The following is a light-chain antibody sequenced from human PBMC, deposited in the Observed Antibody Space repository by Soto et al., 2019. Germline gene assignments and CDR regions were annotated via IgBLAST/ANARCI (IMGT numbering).Light chain of an antibody. CDR3: SSYTTSSTRV. CDR2: DVS. Sequence: QSVLTQPASVSGSPGQSITISCTGTSSDVGAYNYVSWYQQHPGKAPKLMIYDVSNRPSGISNRFSGSKSGNTASLTISGLRADDEADYYCSSYTTSSTRVFGTGTKLTVL. J-gene: IGLJ1*01. V-gene: IGLV2-14*03. CDR1: SSDVGAYNY.